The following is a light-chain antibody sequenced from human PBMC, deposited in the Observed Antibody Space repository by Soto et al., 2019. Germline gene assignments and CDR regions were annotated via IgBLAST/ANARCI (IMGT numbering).Light chain of an antibody. CDR1: SSNIGSNT. J-gene: IGLJ1*01. CDR3: AAWDDSLNGYV. V-gene: IGLV1-44*01. Sequence: QSVLTQPPSASGTPGQRVTISFSGSSSNIGSNTVNWYQQRPGTAPKLLIYSNNQRPSGVRDRFSGSKSGTSASLAISGLQSEDEDDYYCAAWDDSLNGYVFGTGTKLTVL. CDR2: SNN.